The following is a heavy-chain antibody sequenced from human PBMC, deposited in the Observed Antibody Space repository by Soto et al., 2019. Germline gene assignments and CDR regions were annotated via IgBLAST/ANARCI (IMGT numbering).Heavy chain of an antibody. CDR1: RYTFTSYA. CDR3: AGGQLWLFNY. CDR2: XXDXXXKK. J-gene: IGHJ4*02. Sequence: GXSVKVSCKASRYTFTSYAMHWVRQAPGQXXXXXXXXXDXXXKKXXSKXXXXXXXIXXXXXXXTEYMEPRSLRSEDTAVYYCAGGQLWLFNYWGQGTMVTVYS. V-gene: IGHV1-3*01. D-gene: IGHD5-18*01.